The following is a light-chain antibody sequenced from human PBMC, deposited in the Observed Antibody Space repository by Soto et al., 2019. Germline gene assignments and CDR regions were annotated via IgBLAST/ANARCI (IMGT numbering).Light chain of an antibody. CDR3: QQYNNWPRT. V-gene: IGKV3-15*01. CDR2: GSS. J-gene: IGKJ1*01. CDR1: ESVRSK. Sequence: VVLPQSPATLSLSTGEGVTPSCRASESVRSKVAWYQQKPGQAPRLLIYGSSTRATGIPDRFRGSGSGTEYTLTISSLQSEDFAVYYCQQYNNWPRTFGQGTKVDIK.